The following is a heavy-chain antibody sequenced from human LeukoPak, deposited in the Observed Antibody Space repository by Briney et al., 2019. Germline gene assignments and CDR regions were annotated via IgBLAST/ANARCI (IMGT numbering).Heavy chain of an antibody. D-gene: IGHD3-9*01. V-gene: IGHV3-30*02. CDR1: GFTFSSYS. CDR3: AKRSYDILTGYYGFDY. J-gene: IGHJ4*02. CDR2: IRYDGSNK. Sequence: PGGSLRLSCAASGFTFSSYSMNWVRQAPGKGLEWVAFIRYDGSNKYYADSVKGRFTISRDNSKNTLYLQMNSLRAEDTAVYYCAKRSYDILTGYYGFDYWGQGTLVTVSS.